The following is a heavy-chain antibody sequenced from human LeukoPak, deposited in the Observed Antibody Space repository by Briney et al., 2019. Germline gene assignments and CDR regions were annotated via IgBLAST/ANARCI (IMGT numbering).Heavy chain of an antibody. J-gene: IGHJ4*02. CDR2: IIPILGIA. CDR1: GGTFSSYA. V-gene: IGHV1-69*04. Sequence: SVKVSCKASGGTFSSYAISWVRQAPGQGLEWMGRIIPILGIANYAQKFQGRVTITADKSTSTAYMELSSLRSEDTAVYYCAACSPVVGFFDYWGQGTLVTVSS. D-gene: IGHD2-21*01. CDR3: AACSPVVGFFDY.